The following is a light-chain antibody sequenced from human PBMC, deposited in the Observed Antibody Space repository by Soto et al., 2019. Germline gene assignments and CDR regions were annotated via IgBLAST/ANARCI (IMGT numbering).Light chain of an antibody. CDR1: SSDVGGFNY. CDR2: EVS. V-gene: IGLV2-14*01. CDR3: SSYTTSSLLL. Sequence: QSALTQPASVSGSPRQSITISCTGTSSDVGGFNYVSWYQQHPGKAPKLMIFEVSNRPSGVSNRFSGSKSGNTASLTISGLQAEDEADYYCSSYTTSSLLLFGTGTQLTVL. J-gene: IGLJ1*01.